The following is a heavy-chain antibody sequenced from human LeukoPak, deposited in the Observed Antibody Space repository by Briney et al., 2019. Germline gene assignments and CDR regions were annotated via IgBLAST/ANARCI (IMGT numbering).Heavy chain of an antibody. Sequence: PGGSLRLSCAASGFTVSSNYMSWVRQAPGKGLEWVSVIYSGGSTYYADSVKGRFTISRDSSKNTLYLQMNSLRAEDTAVYYCARDPLWFGELLSDYWGQGTLVTVSS. CDR2: IYSGGST. V-gene: IGHV3-66*01. CDR1: GFTVSSNY. J-gene: IGHJ4*02. CDR3: ARDPLWFGELLSDY. D-gene: IGHD3-10*01.